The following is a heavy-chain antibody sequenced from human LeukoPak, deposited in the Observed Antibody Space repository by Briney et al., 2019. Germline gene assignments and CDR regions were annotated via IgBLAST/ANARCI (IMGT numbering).Heavy chain of an antibody. CDR2: IYYSGST. V-gene: IGHV4-59*12. D-gene: IGHD1-26*01. Sequence: SETLSLTCTVSGGSISSYYWSWIRQPPGKGLEWIGSIYYSGSTYYNPSLKSRVTISVDTSKNQFSLKLSSVTAADTAVYYCARDAGAKWELLEYYFDYWGQGTLVTVSS. CDR1: GGSISSYY. J-gene: IGHJ4*02. CDR3: ARDAGAKWELLEYYFDY.